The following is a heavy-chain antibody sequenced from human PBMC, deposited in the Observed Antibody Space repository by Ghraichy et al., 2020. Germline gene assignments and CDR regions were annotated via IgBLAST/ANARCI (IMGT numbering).Heavy chain of an antibody. CDR1: GFTFSSYS. CDR2: ISSSSSYI. D-gene: IGHD2-2*01. V-gene: IGHV3-21*01. CDR3: ARRGYCSSTSCYGDNAFDI. J-gene: IGHJ3*02. Sequence: GSLRLSCAASGFTFSSYSMNWVRQAPGKGLEWVSSISSSSSYIYYADSVKGRFTISRDNAKNSLYLQMNSLRAEDTAVYYCARRGYCSSTSCYGDNAFDIWGQGTMVTVSS.